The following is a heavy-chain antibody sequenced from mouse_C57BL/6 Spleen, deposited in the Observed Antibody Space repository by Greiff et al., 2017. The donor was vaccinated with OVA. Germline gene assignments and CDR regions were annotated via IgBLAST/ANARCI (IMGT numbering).Heavy chain of an antibody. CDR1: GYTFTDYE. CDR3: TRGSSSPLDY. J-gene: IGHJ2*01. D-gene: IGHD1-1*01. Sequence: QVQLQQSGAELVRPGASVTLSCKASGYTFTDYEMHWVKQTPVHGLEWIGAIDPETGGTAYNQKFKGKAILTADKSSSTAYMELRSLTSEDSAVYYCTRGSSSPLDYWGQGTTLTVSS. CDR2: IDPETGGT. V-gene: IGHV1-15*01.